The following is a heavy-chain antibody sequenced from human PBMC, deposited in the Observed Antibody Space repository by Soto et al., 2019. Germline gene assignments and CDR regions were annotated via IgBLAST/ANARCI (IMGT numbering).Heavy chain of an antibody. J-gene: IGHJ5*01. D-gene: IGHD3-10*01. Sequence: SVKVSCNASGGTFSSYASRLVRQAPGQGLEWMGGIIPIFGTANYAQKFQGRVTITADESTSTAYMELSSLRSEDTAVYYCARDTRLITMVRGVTDSFDSWGQGTLVTVSS. CDR3: ARDTRLITMVRGVTDSFDS. V-gene: IGHV1-69*13. CDR1: GGTFSSYA. CDR2: IIPIFGTA.